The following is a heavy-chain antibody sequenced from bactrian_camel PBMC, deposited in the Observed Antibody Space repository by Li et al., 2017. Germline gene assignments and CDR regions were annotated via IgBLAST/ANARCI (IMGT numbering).Heavy chain of an antibody. CDR1: ESTVSDDC. V-gene: IGHV3S1*01. Sequence: HVQLVESGGGSVQAGGSLRLSCVASESTVSDDCMAWFRQAPGKGLEWVSRITSHGGGTNYANSMKGRFTISRDNAKNTLYLQMNSLKSDDTAMYYCAKDYNKYLEHWGQGTQVTVS. J-gene: IGHJ2*01. CDR3: AKDYNKYLEH. CDR2: ITSHGGGT.